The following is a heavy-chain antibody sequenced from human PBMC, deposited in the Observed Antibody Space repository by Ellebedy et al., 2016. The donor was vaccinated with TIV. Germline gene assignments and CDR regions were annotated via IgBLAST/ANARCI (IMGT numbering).Heavy chain of an antibody. CDR3: SVVLLNAFDI. V-gene: IGHV4-34*13. J-gene: IGHJ3*02. Sequence: YNPSLKSRVTISVDTSKNQFSLKLSSVTAADTAVYYCSVVLLNAFDIWGQGTMVTVSS.